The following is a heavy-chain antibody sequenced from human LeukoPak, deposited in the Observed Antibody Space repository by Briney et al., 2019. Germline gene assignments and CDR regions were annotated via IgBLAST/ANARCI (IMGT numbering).Heavy chain of an antibody. J-gene: IGHJ2*01. CDR2: IYYSGST. Sequence: SETLSLTCTVSGGSISSYYWSWIRQPPGKVLEWIGYIYYSGSTNYNPSLKSRVTISVDTSKNQFSLKLSSVTAADTAVYYCARDPTRGDGYNYRHWYFDLWGRGTLVTVSS. CDR1: GGSISSYY. D-gene: IGHD5-24*01. CDR3: ARDPTRGDGYNYRHWYFDL. V-gene: IGHV4-59*01.